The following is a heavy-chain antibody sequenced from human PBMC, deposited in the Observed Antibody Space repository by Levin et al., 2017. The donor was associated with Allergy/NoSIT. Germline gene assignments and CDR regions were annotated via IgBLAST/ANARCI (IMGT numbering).Heavy chain of an antibody. CDR2: ISGSGGST. V-gene: IGHV3-23*01. CDR1: GFTFSSYA. Sequence: GESLKISCAASGFTFSSYAMSWVRQAPGKGLEWVSAISGSGGSTYYADSVKGRFTISRDNSKNTLYLQMNSLRAEDTAVYYCAKDPDIVATTVFDYWGQGTLVTVSS. CDR3: AKDPDIVATTVFDY. J-gene: IGHJ4*02. D-gene: IGHD5-12*01.